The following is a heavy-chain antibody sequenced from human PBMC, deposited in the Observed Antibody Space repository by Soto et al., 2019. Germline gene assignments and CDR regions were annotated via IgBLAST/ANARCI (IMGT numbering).Heavy chain of an antibody. V-gene: IGHV4-59*13. D-gene: IGHD3-3*01. CDR3: ARGVYDYWSGYYAGSALDV. Sequence: QVPLQESGPGLVKPSETLSLTCTVSGDSMSPFYWNWIRQSPTKGLEWIGYIYYSGNTNYNPSLKSRVAISVDTSKTQFYLKRDSVTAADTAVYYCARGVYDYWSGYYAGSALDVWGQGTTVTVSS. J-gene: IGHJ6*02. CDR1: GDSMSPFY. CDR2: IYYSGNT.